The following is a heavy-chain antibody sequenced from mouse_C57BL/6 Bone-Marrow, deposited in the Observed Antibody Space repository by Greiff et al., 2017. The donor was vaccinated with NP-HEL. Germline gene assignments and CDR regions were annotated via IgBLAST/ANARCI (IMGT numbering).Heavy chain of an antibody. Sequence: EVKLVESGGGLVKPGGSLKLSCAASGFTFSSYAMSWVRQTPEKRLEWVATISDGGSYTYYPDNVKGRFTISRDNAKNNLYLQMSHLKSEDTAMYYCARAITTVVAVRFPYWGQGTLVTVSA. J-gene: IGHJ3*01. CDR1: GFTFSSYA. V-gene: IGHV5-4*03. CDR2: ISDGGSYT. D-gene: IGHD1-1*01. CDR3: ARAITTVVAVRFPY.